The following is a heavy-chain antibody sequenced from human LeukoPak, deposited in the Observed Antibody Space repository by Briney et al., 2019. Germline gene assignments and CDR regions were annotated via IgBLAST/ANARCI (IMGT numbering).Heavy chain of an antibody. CDR3: ARDTVGVTDY. CDR2: IKQDGSEK. Sequence: PGGSLRLSCAASGFTFSSSCMIWVRQSPGRGREWVAKIKQDGSEKYYVDSVKGRFTISRDNAKNSLSLQMNSLRAEDTALYYCARDTVGVTDYWGQGTLVTVSS. D-gene: IGHD1-26*01. CDR1: GFTFSSSC. J-gene: IGHJ4*02. V-gene: IGHV3-7*01.